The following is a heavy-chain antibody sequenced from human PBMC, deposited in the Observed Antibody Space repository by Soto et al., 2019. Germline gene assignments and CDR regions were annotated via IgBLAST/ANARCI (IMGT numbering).Heavy chain of an antibody. CDR3: ARGGYSSTWSNLLDRSGLDV. Sequence: ASVKVSCKASGYIFSDYDINWVRLAPGQGLEWMGWIIPYNDNTKYAENFQGRVTLTTDTSTNTVYMELSGLRSGDTAVYYCARGGYSSTWSNLLDRSGLDVWGQGTTVTVSS. D-gene: IGHD6-13*01. V-gene: IGHV1-18*01. J-gene: IGHJ6*02. CDR2: IIPYNDNT. CDR1: GYIFSDYD.